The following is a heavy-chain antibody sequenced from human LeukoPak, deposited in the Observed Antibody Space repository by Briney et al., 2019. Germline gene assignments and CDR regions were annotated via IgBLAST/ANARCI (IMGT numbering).Heavy chain of an antibody. CDR2: ISYDGRNE. CDR1: GFTFSSYA. CDR3: ARTYSSGWYYFDY. Sequence: PGRSLRLSCAASGFTFSSYAMHWVRQAPGKGLEWVAIISYDGRNENYADSVKGRFTISRDKSKNTLYLQMNSLRAEDTAVYYCARTYSSGWYYFDYWGQGTLVTASS. D-gene: IGHD6-19*01. J-gene: IGHJ4*02. V-gene: IGHV3-30*04.